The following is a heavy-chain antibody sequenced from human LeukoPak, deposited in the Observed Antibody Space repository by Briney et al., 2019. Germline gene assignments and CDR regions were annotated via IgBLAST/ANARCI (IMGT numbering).Heavy chain of an antibody. CDR1: GFIFGDYW. J-gene: IGHJ4*02. CDR3: ARYGYGYGTPFDY. CDR2: IHKDGSEK. D-gene: IGHD5-18*01. V-gene: IGHV3-7*04. Sequence: PGGSLRLSCAASGFIFGDYWMTWVRQAPGKGLEWVPNIHKDGSEKYYVDSVKGRFSITRDNAKNSLFLQMNSLRAEDSAVYYCARYGYGYGTPFDYWGQGTLVTGS.